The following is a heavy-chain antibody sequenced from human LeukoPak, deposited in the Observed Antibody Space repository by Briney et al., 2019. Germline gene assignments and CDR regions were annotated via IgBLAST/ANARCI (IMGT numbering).Heavy chain of an antibody. V-gene: IGHV1-2*02. CDR3: ARDIVVVVAAPGGGMDV. D-gene: IGHD2-15*01. CDR2: INPNSGGT. J-gene: IGHJ6*02. Sequence: GASVKVSCKASGYTFTGYYMHWVRQAPGQGLEWMGWINPNSGGTNYAQKFQGRVTMTRDTSISTAYMELSRLRSDDTAVYYCARDIVVVVAAPGGGMDVWGQGTTVTVSS. CDR1: GYTFTGYY.